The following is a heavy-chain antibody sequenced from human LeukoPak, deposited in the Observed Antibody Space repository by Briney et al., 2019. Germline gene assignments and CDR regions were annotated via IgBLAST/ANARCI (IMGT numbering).Heavy chain of an antibody. CDR2: ISYDGSNK. J-gene: IGHJ4*02. D-gene: IGHD2-15*01. Sequence: PGGSLRLSCAASGFTFSSYGMHWVRQAPGKGLEWVAVISYDGSNKFYADSVKGRFTISRDNSKNTLYLQMNSLRAEDTAVYYCARDRVDCSGGSCYSSFDYWGQGTLVTVSS. CDR3: ARDRVDCSGGSCYSSFDY. V-gene: IGHV3-30*03. CDR1: GFTFSSYG.